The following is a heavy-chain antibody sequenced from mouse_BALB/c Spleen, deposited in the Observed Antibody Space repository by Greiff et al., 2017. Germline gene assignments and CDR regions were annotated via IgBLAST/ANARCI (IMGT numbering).Heavy chain of an antibody. CDR2: ISSGGSYT. CDR3: ARHGGLDYDYDDAMDY. Sequence: EVKLMESGGDLVKPGGSLKLSCAASGFTFSSYGMSWVRQTPDKRLEWVATISSGGSYTYYPDSVKGRFTISRDNAKNTLYLQMSSLKSEDTAMYYCARHGGLDYDYDDAMDYWGQGTSVTVSS. V-gene: IGHV5-6*01. D-gene: IGHD2-4*01. J-gene: IGHJ4*01. CDR1: GFTFSSYG.